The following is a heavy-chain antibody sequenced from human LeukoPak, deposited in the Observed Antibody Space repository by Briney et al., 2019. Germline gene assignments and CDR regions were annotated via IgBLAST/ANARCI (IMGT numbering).Heavy chain of an antibody. CDR1: GGSLSGYY. CDR3: ARSLSRYYDSSGYLY. CDR2: INHSGST. Sequence: SETLSLTCAVYGGSLSGYYWSWIRQPPGKGLEWIGEINHSGSTNYNPSLKSRVTISVDTSKNQFSLKLSSVTAADTAVYYCARSLSRYYDSSGYLYWGQGTLVTVSS. J-gene: IGHJ4*02. V-gene: IGHV4-34*01. D-gene: IGHD3-22*01.